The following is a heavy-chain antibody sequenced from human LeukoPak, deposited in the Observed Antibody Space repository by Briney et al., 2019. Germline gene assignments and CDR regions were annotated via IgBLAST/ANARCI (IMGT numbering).Heavy chain of an antibody. Sequence: PSETLSLTCAVYGGSFSGYYGSWIRQPPGKGLEWIGEINHSGSTNYNPSLKSRVTISVDTSKNQFSLKLSSVTAADTAVYYCARPMTYYYYGMDVWGQGTTVTVSS. V-gene: IGHV4-34*01. J-gene: IGHJ6*02. CDR1: GGSFSGYY. CDR3: ARPMTYYYYGMDV. CDR2: INHSGST. D-gene: IGHD2-21*02.